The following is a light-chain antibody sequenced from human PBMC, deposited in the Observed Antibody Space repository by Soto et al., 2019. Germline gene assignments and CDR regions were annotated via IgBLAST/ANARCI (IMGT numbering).Light chain of an antibody. J-gene: IGLJ3*02. CDR2: STN. Sequence: QTVVTQEPSFSVSPGRTVTLSCGLSSGSVSTSYYPSWYQQTPGQAPRTLIYSTNTRSSGVPDRFSGSILGNKAALTITGAQADDESDYYCVLYMGSGIGVFGEGTKLTVL. CDR1: SGSVSTSYY. V-gene: IGLV8-61*01. CDR3: VLYMGSGIGV.